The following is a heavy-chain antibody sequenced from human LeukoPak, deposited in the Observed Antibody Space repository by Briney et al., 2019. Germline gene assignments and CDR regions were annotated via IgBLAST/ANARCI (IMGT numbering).Heavy chain of an antibody. Sequence: SETLSLTCTVSGGSISSYYWSWIRQPAGKGLEWIGRIYTSGSTNYNPSLKSRVTMSVDTSKNQFSLKLSSVTAADTAVYYCARDHKGYSYGPKTQSYWYFDLWGRGTLVTVSS. CDR2: IYTSGST. V-gene: IGHV4-4*07. CDR1: GGSISSYY. CDR3: ARDHKGYSYGPKTQSYWYFDL. D-gene: IGHD5-18*01. J-gene: IGHJ2*01.